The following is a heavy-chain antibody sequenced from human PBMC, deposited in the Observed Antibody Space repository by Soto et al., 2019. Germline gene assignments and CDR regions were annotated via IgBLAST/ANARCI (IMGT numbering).Heavy chain of an antibody. D-gene: IGHD3-10*01. CDR1: GFTFSNSY. Sequence: GSLRLSCAASGFTFSNSYMSWVRQAPGKGLEWVANIKQDGSEKYYVDSVKGRFTISRDNAKNSLYLQMNSLRAEDTAVYYCARVPGVLWFGELNFDYWGQGTLVTVSS. CDR2: IKQDGSEK. J-gene: IGHJ4*02. CDR3: ARVPGVLWFGELNFDY. V-gene: IGHV3-7*01.